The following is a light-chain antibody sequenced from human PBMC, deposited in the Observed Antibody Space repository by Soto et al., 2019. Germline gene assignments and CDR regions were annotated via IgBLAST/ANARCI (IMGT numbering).Light chain of an antibody. V-gene: IGLV2-14*01. CDR1: SSDVGGYNS. CDR3: TSYTSSSTWV. CDR2: EVS. J-gene: IGLJ3*02. Sequence: QSALTQPASVSGSPGQSITISCTGTSSDVGGYNSVSWYQLHPGKAPKLMIFEVSNRPSGVSNRFSGSKSGNTASLTISGLQTDDEADYYCTSYTSSSTWVFGGGTKLTVL.